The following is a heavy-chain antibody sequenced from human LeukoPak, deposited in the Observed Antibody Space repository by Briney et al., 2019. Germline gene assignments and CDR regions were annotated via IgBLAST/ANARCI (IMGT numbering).Heavy chain of an antibody. D-gene: IGHD2-2*01. CDR3: TRGLTPAAAEFDF. J-gene: IGHJ5*01. CDR2: ISSTGFST. Sequence: PGGSLRLSCASSGFTFSTYAMNWVRQAPGEGLEWVSTISSTGFSTYYGGSVRGRFTISRDNSKDTLYLQMNSLRADDTALYYCTRGLTPAAAEFDFWGQGTLVTVSP. V-gene: IGHV3-23*01. CDR1: GFTFSTYA.